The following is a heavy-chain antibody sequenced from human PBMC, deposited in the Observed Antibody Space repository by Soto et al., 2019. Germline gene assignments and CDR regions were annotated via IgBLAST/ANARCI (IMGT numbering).Heavy chain of an antibody. D-gene: IGHD2-15*01. CDR2: ISGDGGST. Sequence: GGSLRLSCAASGFTFDDYAMHWVRQAPGKGLEWVSLISGDGGSTYYADSVKGRFTISRDNSKNSLYLQMNSLRTEDTALYDSAKDKSSSSYYYSYGMDVWGQGTTVTVSS. CDR1: GFTFDDYA. V-gene: IGHV3-43*02. CDR3: AKDKSSSSYYYSYGMDV. J-gene: IGHJ6*02.